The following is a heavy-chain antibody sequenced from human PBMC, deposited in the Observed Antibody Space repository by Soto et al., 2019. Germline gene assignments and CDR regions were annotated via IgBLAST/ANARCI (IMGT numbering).Heavy chain of an antibody. V-gene: IGHV4-61*01. J-gene: IGHJ4*02. CDR1: GGSVSSGSYY. CDR2: IYYSGST. D-gene: IGHD6-19*01. Sequence: SETLSLTCTVSGGSVSSGSYYWSWIRQPPGKGLEWIGYIYYSGSTNYNPSLKSRVTISVDTSKNQFSLRLSSVTAADTAVYYCARDLVAATHQLGIDSWGQGTLVTVSS. CDR3: ARDLVAATHQLGIDS.